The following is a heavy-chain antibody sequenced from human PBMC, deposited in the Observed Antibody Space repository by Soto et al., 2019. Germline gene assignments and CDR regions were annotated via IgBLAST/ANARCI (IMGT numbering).Heavy chain of an antibody. J-gene: IGHJ4*02. V-gene: IGHV3-30-3*01. CDR3: ARERLREYSYGLCDY. D-gene: IGHD5-18*01. Sequence: QVQLVESGGGVVQPGRSLRLSCAASGFTFSSYAMHWVRQAPGKGLEWVAVISYEGSNKYYADSVKGRFTISRDNSKNTLYLQMNSLRAEDTAVYYCARERLREYSYGLCDYWGQGTLVTVSS. CDR2: ISYEGSNK. CDR1: GFTFSSYA.